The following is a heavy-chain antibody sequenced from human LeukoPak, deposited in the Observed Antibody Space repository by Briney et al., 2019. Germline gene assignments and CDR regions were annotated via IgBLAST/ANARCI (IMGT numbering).Heavy chain of an antibody. V-gene: IGHV1-8*02. CDR1: GYTFIGYY. J-gene: IGHJ6*04. CDR2: MNPNSGNT. D-gene: IGHD5-24*01. CDR3: ARGRLRDGLDV. Sequence: ASVKVSCKASGYTFIGYYMHWVRQAPGQGLEWMGWMNPNSGNTGYAQKFQGRVTMTRNTSISTAYMELSSLRSEDTAVYYCARGRLRDGLDVWGKGTTVTISS.